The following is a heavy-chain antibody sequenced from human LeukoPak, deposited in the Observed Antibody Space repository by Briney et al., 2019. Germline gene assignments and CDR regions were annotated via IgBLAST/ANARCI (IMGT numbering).Heavy chain of an antibody. D-gene: IGHD4-23*01. J-gene: IGHJ3*01. Sequence: GGSLRLSCAAAGFTFSNHWMHWGRQVPGKALVWVARINGDGSSTAYVESVEGRFTISRDNAKNTLYLQMNSLGVEDTAVYYCAREGWKLESIDVSGQGTMVTVSS. V-gene: IGHV3-74*01. CDR2: INGDGSST. CDR1: GFTFSNHW. CDR3: AREGWKLESIDV.